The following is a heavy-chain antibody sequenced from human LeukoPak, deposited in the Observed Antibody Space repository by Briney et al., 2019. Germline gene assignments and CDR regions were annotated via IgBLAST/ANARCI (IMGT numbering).Heavy chain of an antibody. CDR2: INPNSGGT. CDR3: ARADRLDGGAYLIGP. CDR1: VYSFTDYY. J-gene: IGHJ5*02. V-gene: IGHV1-2*02. D-gene: IGHD2-21*01. Sequence: AASVKVSCKTSVYSFTDYYMHWVRQAAGQGLEWMGWINPNSGGTSSAQKFQGRVTMTRDTSITTVYMEVSWLTSDDTAIYYCARADRLDGGAYLIGPWGQGTLVTVSS.